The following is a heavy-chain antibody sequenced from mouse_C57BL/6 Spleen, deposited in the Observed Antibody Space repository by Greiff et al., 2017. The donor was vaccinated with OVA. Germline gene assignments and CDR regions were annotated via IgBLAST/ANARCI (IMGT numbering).Heavy chain of an antibody. CDR1: GYTFTSYW. V-gene: IGHV1-55*01. J-gene: IGHJ3*01. CDR2: IYPGSGST. Sequence: VQLQQPGAELVKPGASVKMSCKASGYTFTSYWITWVKQRPGQGLEWIGDIYPGSGSTNYNEKFKSKATLTVDTSSSTAYMQLSSLTSEDSAVYYCARRGTTVVAPFAYWGQGTLVTVSA. CDR3: ARRGTTVVAPFAY. D-gene: IGHD1-1*01.